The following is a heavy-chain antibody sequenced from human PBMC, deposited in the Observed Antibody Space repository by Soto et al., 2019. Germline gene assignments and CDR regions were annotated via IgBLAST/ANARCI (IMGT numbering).Heavy chain of an antibody. CDR3: AKIGYNDWDFDY. D-gene: IGHD3-22*01. J-gene: IGHJ4*02. CDR1: GFTFSRDW. V-gene: IGHV3-7*01. Sequence: PGGSLRLSCAASGFTFSRDWMAWVRQAPGKGLEWVANINQDVSQKLYVDSVRGRFTISRDNAKNSVYLQMNNLRADDTAVYYCAKIGYNDWDFDYWGQGTLVTVSS. CDR2: INQDVSQK.